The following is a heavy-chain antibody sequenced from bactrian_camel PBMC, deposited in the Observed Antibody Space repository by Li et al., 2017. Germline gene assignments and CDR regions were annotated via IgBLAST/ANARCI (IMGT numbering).Heavy chain of an antibody. J-gene: IGHJ4*01. CDR1: YNHRGNC. CDR2: INSSGGRT. CDR3: AAAAGLFGGTCVDARSVDY. D-gene: IGHD2*01. V-gene: IGHV3S1*01. Sequence: QLVESGGGSVQAGGSLRLSCRYNHRGNCMGWFRQAPGKEREGVAAINSSGGRTYYRDSVKGRFTISQDNAKNTLYLQMNSLNTEDTAMYYCAAAAGLFGGTCVDARSVDYWGQGTQVTVS.